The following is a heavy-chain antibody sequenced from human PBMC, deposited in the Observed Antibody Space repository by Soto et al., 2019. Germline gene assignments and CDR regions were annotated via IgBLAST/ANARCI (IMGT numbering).Heavy chain of an antibody. V-gene: IGHV3-48*02. Sequence: GGSLRLSCAASGFTFSSYSMNWVRQAPGKGLEWVSYISSSSSSTIYYADSVMGRFTISRDNAKNSLYLQMNSLRDEDTAVFYFARSHCTNGVCYHEDDAFDNWGQGTMVTVSS. CDR3: ARSHCTNGVCYHEDDAFDN. D-gene: IGHD2-8*01. J-gene: IGHJ3*02. CDR2: ISSSSSSTI. CDR1: GFTFSSYS.